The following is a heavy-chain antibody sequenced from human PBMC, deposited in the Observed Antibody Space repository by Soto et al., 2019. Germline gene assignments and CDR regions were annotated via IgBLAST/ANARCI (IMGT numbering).Heavy chain of an antibody. Sequence: GGSLRLSCAASGFTFSSYAMSWVRQAPGKGLEWVSAISGSGGSTYYADSVKGRFTISRDNSKNTLYLQMNSLRAEDTAVYYCAKDAIAAAGTDDAVDIWGQGTMVTVSS. J-gene: IGHJ3*02. CDR3: AKDAIAAAGTDDAVDI. CDR2: ISGSGGST. V-gene: IGHV3-23*01. D-gene: IGHD6-13*01. CDR1: GFTFSSYA.